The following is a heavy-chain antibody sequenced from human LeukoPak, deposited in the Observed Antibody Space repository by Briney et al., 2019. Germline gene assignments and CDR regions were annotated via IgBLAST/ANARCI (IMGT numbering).Heavy chain of an antibody. CDR3: ARQYYYDSGGYYYNWFDP. V-gene: IGHV5-51*01. CDR2: IYPGDSDT. J-gene: IGHJ5*02. Sequence: GESLKISCKGSGYSFTSYWIGWVRQMPGKGLEWMGIIYPGDSDTRYSPSFQGQVTISADKSISTAYLQWSSLKASDTAMYYCARQYYYDSGGYYYNWFDPWGQGTLVTVSS. CDR1: GYSFTSYW. D-gene: IGHD3-22*01.